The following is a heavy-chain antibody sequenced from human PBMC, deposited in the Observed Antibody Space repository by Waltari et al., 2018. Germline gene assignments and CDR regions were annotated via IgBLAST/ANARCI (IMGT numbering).Heavy chain of an antibody. V-gene: IGHV3-74*01. J-gene: IGHJ4*02. Sequence: EVQLEESGGGLVQPGGSLRLSCAASGFTFSSYWMHWVRQAPGKGLGWGSGINSEGSTISDADSVKGRFTISRDNAKNTLYLQMNSLSAEDTAVYYCASAYYDILDWGQGTLVTVSS. CDR2: INSEGSTI. CDR3: ASAYYDILD. CDR1: GFTFSSYW. D-gene: IGHD3-9*01.